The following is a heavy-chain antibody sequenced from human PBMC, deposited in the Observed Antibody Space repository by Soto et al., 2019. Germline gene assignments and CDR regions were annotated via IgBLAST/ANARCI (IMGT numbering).Heavy chain of an antibody. D-gene: IGHD4-4*01. V-gene: IGHV4-59*01. Sequence: SGPLAIASAISEGCISNNYWSGIRRIPGAGLVWIGYIYYTGSTGYNPSLKNRVTMSVDTSRDQFSLRLTSVTAADTAVYYCAREAIQSPSGANEDYCGMDVLGQGTTVTVSS. CDR1: EGCISNNY. J-gene: IGHJ6*02. CDR2: IYYTGST. CDR3: AREAIQSPSGANEDYCGMDV.